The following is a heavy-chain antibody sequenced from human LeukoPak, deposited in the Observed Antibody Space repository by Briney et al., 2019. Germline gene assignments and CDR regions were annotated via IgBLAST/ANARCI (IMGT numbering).Heavy chain of an antibody. Sequence: PGGSLSLSCAASGFTLDDYAMHWVRQAPGKGLEWVSGISYNSDTIAYADSVKGRFTISRDNAKSSLYLQMNSLRAEDTALYYCAKDHCGGACYSGWYFDLWGRGTPVTVSS. J-gene: IGHJ2*01. CDR2: ISYNSDTI. CDR1: GFTLDDYA. D-gene: IGHD2-21*02. CDR3: AKDHCGGACYSGWYFDL. V-gene: IGHV3-9*01.